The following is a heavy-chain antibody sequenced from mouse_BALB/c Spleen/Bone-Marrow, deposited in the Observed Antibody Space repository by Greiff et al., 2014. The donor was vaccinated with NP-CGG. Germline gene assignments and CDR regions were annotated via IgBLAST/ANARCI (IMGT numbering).Heavy chain of an antibody. V-gene: IGHV1S137*01. CDR1: GYTFTDYA. CDR2: IGTYYGDA. Sequence: QVQLQQSGAELVRPGVSVKISCKGSGYTFTDYAMHWVKQSHAKSLEWIGVIGTYYGDATYNQKFKTKATMTVDKSSSTAYTELARLTSEDSAPYYCAREGPWFAFWGQGTLVTVSA. CDR3: AREGPWFAF. J-gene: IGHJ3*01.